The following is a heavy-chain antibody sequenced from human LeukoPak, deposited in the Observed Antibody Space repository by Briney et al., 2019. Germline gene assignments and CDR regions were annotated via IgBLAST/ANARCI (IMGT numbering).Heavy chain of an antibody. Sequence: GGSLRLSCAASGFTFSSYEMNWVRQAPGKGLEWVSYISSSGSTIYYADSVKGRLTISRDNAKNSLYLQMNSLRAEDTAVHYCAREEAMVAFDYWGQGTLVTVSS. CDR2: ISSSGSTI. CDR3: AREEAMVAFDY. D-gene: IGHD5-18*01. J-gene: IGHJ4*02. V-gene: IGHV3-48*03. CDR1: GFTFSSYE.